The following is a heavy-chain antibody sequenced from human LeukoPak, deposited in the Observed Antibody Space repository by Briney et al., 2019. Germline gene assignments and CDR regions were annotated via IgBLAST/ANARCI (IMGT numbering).Heavy chain of an antibody. CDR1: GFTFSSYW. V-gene: IGHV3-7*01. CDR2: IKQDGSEK. CDR3: ARGPYHYYMDV. Sequence: GGSLRLSCAASGFTFSSYWMNRVRQAPGKGLEWVANIKQDGSEKNYVDSVKGRFTISRDNAKNSLYLQMNSLRAEDTTVYYCARGPYHYYMDVWGKGTTVTVSS. J-gene: IGHJ6*03.